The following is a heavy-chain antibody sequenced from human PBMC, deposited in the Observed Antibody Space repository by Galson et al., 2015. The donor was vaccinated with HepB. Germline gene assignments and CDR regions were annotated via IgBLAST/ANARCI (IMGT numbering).Heavy chain of an antibody. J-gene: IGHJ3*02. V-gene: IGHV3-48*04. CDR1: DSTFSSYT. CDR2: ISTNGATI. D-gene: IGHD4/OR15-4a*01. Sequence: LRLSCAASDSTFSSYTMNWVRQTPGKGLQWVSYISTNGATIHYADSVKGRFTIARDNAKNTMRLQMNSLRAEDTAVYYCATTKFGSGAYWTFDIWGQGTLVTVSS. CDR3: ATTKFGSGAYWTFDI.